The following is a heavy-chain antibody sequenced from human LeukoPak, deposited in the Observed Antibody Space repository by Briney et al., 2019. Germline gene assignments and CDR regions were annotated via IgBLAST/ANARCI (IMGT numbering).Heavy chain of an antibody. D-gene: IGHD3/OR15-3a*01. V-gene: IGHV3-30*03. Sequence: GGSLRLSCSASGFTFRNYGIHWVRQAPGKGLEWVIVVSRDGGTKYYSDSVKGRFTISRDNSENTLYLLMNSLRPEDTAVYYCVREGLGPSFSAWFDPWGHGTLVTVSS. CDR2: VSRDGGTK. J-gene: IGHJ5*02. CDR1: GFTFRNYG. CDR3: VREGLGPSFSAWFDP.